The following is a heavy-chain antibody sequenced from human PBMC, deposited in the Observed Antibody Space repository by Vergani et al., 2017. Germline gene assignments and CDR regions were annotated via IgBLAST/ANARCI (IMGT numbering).Heavy chain of an antibody. D-gene: IGHD4-17*01. J-gene: IGHJ2*01. V-gene: IGHV3-7*03. CDR1: GFTFSSYW. CDR3: ARDAEEILRSYHWYFDL. Sequence: EVQLLESGGGLVQPGGSLRLSCAASGFTFSSYWMSWVRQAPGKGLEWVANIKQDGSEKYYVDSVKGRFTISRDNAKNSLYLQMNSLRAEDTAVYYCARDAEEILRSYHWYFDLWGRGTLVTVSS. CDR2: IKQDGSEK.